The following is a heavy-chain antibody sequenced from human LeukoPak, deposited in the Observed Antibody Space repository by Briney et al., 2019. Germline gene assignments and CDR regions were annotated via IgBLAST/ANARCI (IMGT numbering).Heavy chain of an antibody. J-gene: IGHJ1*01. V-gene: IGHV3-48*04. CDR2: ISGNGGVI. CDR1: GFTFSSYG. Sequence: GGTLRLSCAASGFTFSSYGMTWVRQAPGKGLEWLSYISGNGGVIQYADSVKGRFTISRDNAKNLLYLQMDSLRVEDTAIYYCARDPRTVRIWGQGTLVTVSS. D-gene: IGHD1-1*01. CDR3: ARDPRTVRI.